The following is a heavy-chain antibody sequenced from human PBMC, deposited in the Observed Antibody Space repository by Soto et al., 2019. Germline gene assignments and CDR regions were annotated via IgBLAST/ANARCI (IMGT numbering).Heavy chain of an antibody. J-gene: IGHJ4*02. V-gene: IGHV1-69*13. D-gene: IGHD1-1*01. CDR1: GGTFSSYA. CDR2: INPIFGTA. CDR3: ARVRDGYNWKEGFDY. Sequence: ASVKVSCKASGGTFSSYAISWVRQAPGQGLEGMGGINPIFGTANYAQKFQGRVTITADESTSTAYMELSSLRSEDTAVYYCARVRDGYNWKEGFDYWGQGTLVTVSS.